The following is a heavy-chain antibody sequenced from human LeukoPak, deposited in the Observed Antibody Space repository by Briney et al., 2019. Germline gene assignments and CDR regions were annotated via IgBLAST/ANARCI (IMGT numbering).Heavy chain of an antibody. V-gene: IGHV3-23*01. CDR3: AKAAHGYGSSPADY. CDR1: EFTISSYA. Sequence: GGSLRLSCAASEFTISSYAMSGARQAPGKGLEWVSVISGSGGNTYYADSVKGRFTIPRDNSKNTLYLQMNSLRVDDPAVYSLAKAAHGYGSSPADYWGQGTLVTVSS. J-gene: IGHJ4*02. D-gene: IGHD2-15*01. CDR2: ISGSGGNT.